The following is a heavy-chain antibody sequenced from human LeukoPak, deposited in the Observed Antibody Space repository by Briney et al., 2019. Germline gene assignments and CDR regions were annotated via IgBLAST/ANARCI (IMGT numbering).Heavy chain of an antibody. CDR1: GYTFTSYG. D-gene: IGHD2-15*01. CDR3: ARDQDCSGGRCYSWGNGMDV. V-gene: IGHV1-18*01. Sequence: ASVKVSCKASGYTFTSYGISWVRQAPGQGLEWMGWISTYNGNTNYAQKFQGRVTMTTDTSTSTASMELRSLRSDDTAVYYCARDQDCSGGRCYSWGNGMDVWGQGTTVTVSS. J-gene: IGHJ6*02. CDR2: ISTYNGNT.